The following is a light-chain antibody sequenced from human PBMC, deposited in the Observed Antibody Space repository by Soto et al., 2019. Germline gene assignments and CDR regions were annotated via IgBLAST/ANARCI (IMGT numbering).Light chain of an antibody. CDR1: VSDVAAYDY. V-gene: IGLV2-8*01. J-gene: IGLJ2*01. CDR3: SSYAGTVNVI. CDR2: EVT. Sequence: QSALTQPPSASGSLGQSVTISCTGTVSDVAAYDYVSWYQQHPGKAPRLMIFEVTKRPSGVPDRFSGSESGITASLTVSGLQAEDAADYYCSSYAGTVNVIFGGGTKLTVL.